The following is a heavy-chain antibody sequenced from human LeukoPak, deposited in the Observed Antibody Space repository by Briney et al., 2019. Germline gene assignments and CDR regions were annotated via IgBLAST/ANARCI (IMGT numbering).Heavy chain of an antibody. V-gene: IGHV1-8*03. D-gene: IGHD6-6*01. J-gene: IGHJ5*02. CDR1: GYTFTSYD. Sequence: GASVKVSCKASGYTFTSYDINGVRQATGKGVEWMGWMNPNSGNTGYAQKFQGRVTITRKTSISTAYRELRSLRSEDTAVYYCARGRPAIIAARRGRWFDPWGEGTLVTVSS. CDR2: MNPNSGNT. CDR3: ARGRPAIIAARRGRWFDP.